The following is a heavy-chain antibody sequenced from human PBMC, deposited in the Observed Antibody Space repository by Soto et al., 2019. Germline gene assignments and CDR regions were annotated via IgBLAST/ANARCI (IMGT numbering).Heavy chain of an antibody. Sequence: GGSLRLSCAASGFTFSSYAMSWVRQAPGKGLEWVSAISSSGSTIYYADSVKGRFTISRDNAKNSLYLQMNSLRAEDTAVYYCARDSDILTGYYASVSSAFDIWGQGTMVTVSS. D-gene: IGHD3-9*01. CDR2: ISSSGSTI. J-gene: IGHJ3*02. CDR3: ARDSDILTGYYASVSSAFDI. CDR1: GFTFSSYA. V-gene: IGHV3-21*04.